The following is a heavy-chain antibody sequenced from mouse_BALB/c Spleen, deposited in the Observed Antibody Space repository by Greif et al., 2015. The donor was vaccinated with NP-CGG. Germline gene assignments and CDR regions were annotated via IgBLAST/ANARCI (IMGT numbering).Heavy chain of an antibody. V-gene: IGHV14-1*02. CDR3: ARMDLLWLTGAMDY. CDR2: TDPENGNT. J-gene: IGHJ4*01. D-gene: IGHD2-1*01. CDR1: GFNIKDYY. Sequence: EVQLQQSGAELVRPGALVKLSCKASGFNIKDYYMHWVKQRPEQGLEWIGWTDPENGNTIYDPKFQGKASITADTSSNPAYLQLSSLTSEDTAVYYCARMDLLWLTGAMDYWGQGTSVTVSS.